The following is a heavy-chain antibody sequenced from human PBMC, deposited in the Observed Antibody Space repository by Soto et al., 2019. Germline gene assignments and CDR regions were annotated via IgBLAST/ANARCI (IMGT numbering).Heavy chain of an antibody. V-gene: IGHV1-69*13. D-gene: IGHD5-12*01. CDR2: IIPMYGTT. CDR1: GGSFSSSA. CDR3: ATSVGAIGYRFFNMDV. Sequence: SVKVSCKSSGGSFSSSAITWVRQAPGQGLEWMGRIIPMYGTTFYAQTFQGRVTITADESTSTVYMHLSSLKSEDTASYFCATSVGAIGYRFFNMDVWGQGTTVTGSS. J-gene: IGHJ6*02.